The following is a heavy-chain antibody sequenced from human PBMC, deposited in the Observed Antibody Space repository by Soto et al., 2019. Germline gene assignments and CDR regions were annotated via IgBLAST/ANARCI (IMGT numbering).Heavy chain of an antibody. CDR3: VPRKGDPFT. V-gene: IGHV3-23*01. Sequence: PGGSLRLSCAASGFTFSSYAMSWVRQAPGKGLEWVSVISGSGDSTYYADSVKGRFTISRDNSKNTLSLQMNSLRVEDSAVYYCVPRKGDPFTWGPGTLVTVSS. D-gene: IGHD3-16*01. CDR1: GFTFSSYA. J-gene: IGHJ4*02. CDR2: ISGSGDST.